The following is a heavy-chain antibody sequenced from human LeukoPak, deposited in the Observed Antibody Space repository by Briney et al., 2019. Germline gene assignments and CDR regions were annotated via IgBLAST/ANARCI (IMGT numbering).Heavy chain of an antibody. CDR1: GFTFSTYN. V-gene: IGHV3-69-1*02. CDR3: ARAVRNFDWVGRQHLDY. D-gene: IGHD3-9*01. Sequence: GGSLRLSCAASGFTFSTYNMNWVRQAPGKGLEWVSSITTSNYAYHADSVVGGCTISRDDARNSLYLQMDSLRAEDTAVYYCARAVRNFDWVGRQHLDYWGQGTLVTVSS. CDR2: ITTSNYA. J-gene: IGHJ4*02.